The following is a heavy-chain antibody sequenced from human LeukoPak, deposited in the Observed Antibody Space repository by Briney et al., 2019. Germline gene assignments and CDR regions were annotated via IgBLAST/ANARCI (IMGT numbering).Heavy chain of an antibody. CDR1: GGSISGYY. V-gene: IGHV4-59*08. Sequence: KPSETLSLTCTVSGGSISGYYWSWIRQPPGKGPEWIGYIYYSGSTNYNPSLKSRVTISVDTSKNQFSLKMNSVTAADTALYYCARLASSGWSHCDYWGQGTLVTVPS. CDR2: IYYSGST. D-gene: IGHD6-19*01. CDR3: ARLASSGWSHCDY. J-gene: IGHJ4*02.